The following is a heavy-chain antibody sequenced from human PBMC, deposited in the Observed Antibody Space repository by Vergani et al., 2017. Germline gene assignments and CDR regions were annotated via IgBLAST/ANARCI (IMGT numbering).Heavy chain of an antibody. Sequence: QLQLQESGPGLVKPSETLSLICTVSGGSINPSSSFWGWIRQSPGKGLEWIGRIYYSGRTDYNPSLESRVTISVDTSKNTFSLKLTSVTAADTAIYYCARDSAVGGTFDSWGQGTLVSVSS. CDR2: IYYSGRT. J-gene: IGHJ4*02. V-gene: IGHV4-39*07. CDR1: GGSINPSSSF. D-gene: IGHD1-26*01. CDR3: ARDSAVGGTFDS.